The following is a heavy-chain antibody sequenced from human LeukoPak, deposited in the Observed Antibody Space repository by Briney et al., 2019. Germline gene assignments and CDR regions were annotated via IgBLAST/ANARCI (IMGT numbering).Heavy chain of an antibody. V-gene: IGHV1-8*01. CDR1: GYTFTSYD. Sequence: ASVKVSCKASGYTFTSYDINWVRQATGQGLEWMGWMNPNSGNTGYAQKFQGGVTMTRNTSISTAYMELSSLRSEDTAVYYCARGGTTPGIAAHYYYYMDVWGKGTTVTVSS. CDR3: ARGGTTPGIAAHYYYYMDV. D-gene: IGHD6-13*01. CDR2: MNPNSGNT. J-gene: IGHJ6*03.